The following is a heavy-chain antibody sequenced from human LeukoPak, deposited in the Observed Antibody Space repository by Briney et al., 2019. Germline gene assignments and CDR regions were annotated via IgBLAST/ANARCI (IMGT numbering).Heavy chain of an antibody. CDR2: IYYSGST. CDR1: GGSISSYY. V-gene: IGHV4-59*08. D-gene: IGHD4-11*01. Sequence: PSETLSLTCTVSGGSISSYYWSWIRQPPGKGLEWIGYIYYSGSTNYNPSLKSRVTISVDTSKNQFSLKLSSVTAADTAVYYCARRPYDYRGYYMVVWGKGPTVTVSS. J-gene: IGHJ6*03. CDR3: ARRPYDYRGYYMVV.